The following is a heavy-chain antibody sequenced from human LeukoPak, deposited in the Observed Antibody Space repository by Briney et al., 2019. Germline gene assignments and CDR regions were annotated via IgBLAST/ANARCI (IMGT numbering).Heavy chain of an antibody. V-gene: IGHV3-23*01. CDR2: ISGSGGST. CDR3: AKGRTNYDILTGYYPFDY. Sequence: GGSLRLACAASGFTFSSYAMSWVRQAPGKGLEWGSAISGSGGSTYYAASVKGRFTISRDNSKNTLYLQMNSLRAEDTAVYYCAKGRTNYDILTGYYPFDYWGQGTLVTVSS. CDR1: GFTFSSYA. J-gene: IGHJ4*02. D-gene: IGHD3-9*01.